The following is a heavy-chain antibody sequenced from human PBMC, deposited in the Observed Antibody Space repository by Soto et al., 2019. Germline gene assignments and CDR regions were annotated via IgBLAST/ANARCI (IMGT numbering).Heavy chain of an antibody. J-gene: IGHJ4*02. Sequence: GGSLRLSCAASGFTFSTHWMSWVRQAPGKGLQWVANINLDGSERYYLDSVKGRFTISRDNAKNSLYLQMNSLRAEDTAVYYCARDPVVRIAAAGTLLDYWGQGTLVTVSS. D-gene: IGHD6-13*01. CDR2: INLDGSER. V-gene: IGHV3-7*05. CDR3: ARDPVVRIAAAGTLLDY. CDR1: GFTFSTHW.